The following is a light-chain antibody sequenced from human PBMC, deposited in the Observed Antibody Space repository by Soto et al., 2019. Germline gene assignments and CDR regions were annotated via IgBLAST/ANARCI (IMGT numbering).Light chain of an antibody. CDR2: AAF. CDR1: QGVRDF. J-gene: IGKJ3*01. CDR3: LKYDSTPFT. V-gene: IGKV1-27*01. Sequence: DIQMTQSPSSLSASVGDRVTISCRASQGVRDFLAWYQQKPGKVPQLLIYAAFTLQSGVPSRFTGSGSGTDFTLTISSLQPEDVATYYCLKYDSTPFTFGPGTKVDIK.